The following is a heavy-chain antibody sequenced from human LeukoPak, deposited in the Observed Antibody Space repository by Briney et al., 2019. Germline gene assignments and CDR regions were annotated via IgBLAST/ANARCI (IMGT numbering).Heavy chain of an antibody. CDR1: GFTFSSYW. CDR2: IKQDGSEK. J-gene: IGHJ4*02. CDR3: ARDGEQLVYFDY. D-gene: IGHD6-6*01. Sequence: GGSLRLSCEASGFTFSSYWMSWVRQAPGKGLEWVANIKQDGSEKYYVDSVKGRFTISRDNAKNSLYLQMNSLRAEDTAVYYCARDGEQLVYFDYWGQGTLVTVSS. V-gene: IGHV3-7*01.